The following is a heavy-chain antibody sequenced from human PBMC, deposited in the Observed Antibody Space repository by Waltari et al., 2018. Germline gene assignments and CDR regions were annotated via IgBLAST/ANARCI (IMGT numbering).Heavy chain of an antibody. Sequence: QVQLQESGPGLVKPSQTLSLTFPVSGGSISIGAYYWSWIRQHPGKGLEGIGYIYYSGSTYYNPSLKSRVTISVDTSKNQFSLKLSSVTAADTAVYYCATVRYSSSWRAFDIWGQGTMVTVSS. D-gene: IGHD6-13*01. CDR1: GGSISIGAYY. CDR2: IYYSGST. J-gene: IGHJ3*02. CDR3: ATVRYSSSWRAFDI. V-gene: IGHV4-31*03.